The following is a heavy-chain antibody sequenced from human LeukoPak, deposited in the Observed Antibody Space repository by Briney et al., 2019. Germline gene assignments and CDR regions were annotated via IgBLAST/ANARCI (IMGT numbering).Heavy chain of an antibody. CDR1: GFTFSSYG. CDR2: ISYDGNNK. J-gene: IGHJ4*02. V-gene: IGHV3-30*18. CDR3: AEGYCSSTSCPPIDY. D-gene: IGHD2-2*01. Sequence: GGSLRLSCAASGFTFSSYGMHWVRQAPGKGLEWVAVISYDGNNKYYADSVKGRFTISRDNFKNTLYLQMNSLRAEDTAMYYCAEGYCSSTSCPPIDYWGQGALVTVSS.